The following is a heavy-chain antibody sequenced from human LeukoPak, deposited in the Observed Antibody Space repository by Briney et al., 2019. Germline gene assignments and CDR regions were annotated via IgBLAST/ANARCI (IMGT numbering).Heavy chain of an antibody. CDR2: ISSSGSTI. Sequence: GGSLRLSCAASGFTFSSYGMHWVRQAPGKGLERVSYISSSGSTIYYADSVKGRFTISRDNAKNSLYLQMNSLRAEDTAVYYCARDTSGYDPDTTPWGQGTLVTVSS. V-gene: IGHV3-48*04. D-gene: IGHD5-12*01. J-gene: IGHJ5*02. CDR3: ARDTSGYDPDTTP. CDR1: GFTFSSYG.